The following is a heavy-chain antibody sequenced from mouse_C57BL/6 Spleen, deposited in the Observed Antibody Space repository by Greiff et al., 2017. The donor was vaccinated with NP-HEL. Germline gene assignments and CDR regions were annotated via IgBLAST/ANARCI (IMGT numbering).Heavy chain of an antibody. Sequence: QVQLKESGAELVRPGTSVKVSCKASGYAFTNYLIEWVKQRPGQGLEWIGVINPGSGGTNYNEKFKGKATLTADKSSSTAYMQLSSLTSEDSAVYFCAREDYGSSLRYFDVWGTGTTVTVSS. D-gene: IGHD1-1*01. CDR3: AREDYGSSLRYFDV. CDR2: INPGSGGT. CDR1: GYAFTNYL. J-gene: IGHJ1*03. V-gene: IGHV1-54*01.